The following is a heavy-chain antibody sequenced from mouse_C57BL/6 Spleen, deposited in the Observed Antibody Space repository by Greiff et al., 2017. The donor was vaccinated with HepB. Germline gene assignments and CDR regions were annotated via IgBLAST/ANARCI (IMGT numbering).Heavy chain of an antibody. CDR1: GYTFTDYN. CDR2: INPNNGGT. V-gene: IGHV1-18*01. J-gene: IGHJ4*01. Sequence: VQLKQSGPELVKPGASVKIPCKASGYTFTDYNMDWVKQSHGKSLEWIGDINPNNGGTIYNQKFKGKATLTVDKSSSTAYMELRSLTSEDTAVYYCARRTGYVAMDYWGQGTSVTVSS. D-gene: IGHD3-2*02. CDR3: ARRTGYVAMDY.